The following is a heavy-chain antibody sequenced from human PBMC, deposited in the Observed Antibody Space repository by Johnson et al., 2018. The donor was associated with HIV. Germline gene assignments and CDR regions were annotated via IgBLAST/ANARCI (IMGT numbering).Heavy chain of an antibody. J-gene: IGHJ3*02. CDR2: ISSSGSTI. Sequence: QVQLVESGGGLVQPGGSLRLSCAAPGFTFSDYYMSWIRQAPGKGLEWVSYISSSGSTIYYADSVKGRFTISRDNAKNTLYLQMNSRRAEDTAVYYCARERGSGSTMVRGVIQPAFDIWGQGTMVTVSS. V-gene: IGHV3-11*04. CDR3: ARERGSGSTMVRGVIQPAFDI. CDR1: GFTFSDYY. D-gene: IGHD3-10*01.